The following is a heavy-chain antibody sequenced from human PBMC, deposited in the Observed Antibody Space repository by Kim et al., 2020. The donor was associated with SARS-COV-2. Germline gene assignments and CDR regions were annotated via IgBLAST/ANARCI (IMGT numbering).Heavy chain of an antibody. D-gene: IGHD6-6*01. J-gene: IGHJ6*02. V-gene: IGHV5-51*01. CDR3: ARASRIAATMDV. Sequence: RYSPSFQGQVTISADKSISTAYLQWSSLKASDTAMYYCARASRIAATMDVWGQGTTVTVSS.